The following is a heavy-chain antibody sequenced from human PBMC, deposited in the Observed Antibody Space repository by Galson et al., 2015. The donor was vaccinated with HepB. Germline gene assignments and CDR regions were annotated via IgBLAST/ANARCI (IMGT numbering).Heavy chain of an antibody. J-gene: IGHJ5*02. Sequence: LRLSCAASGFTFSSYWMHWVRQAPGKGLVWVSRINSDGSSTSYADSVKGRFTISRDNAKNTLYLQMNSLRAEDTAVYYCARGDTYYYDSSGYSNWFDPWGQGTLVTVSS. V-gene: IGHV3-74*01. D-gene: IGHD3-22*01. CDR2: INSDGSST. CDR3: ARGDTYYYDSSGYSNWFDP. CDR1: GFTFSSYW.